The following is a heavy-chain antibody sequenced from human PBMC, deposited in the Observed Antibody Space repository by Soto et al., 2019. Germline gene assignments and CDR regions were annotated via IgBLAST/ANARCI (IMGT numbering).Heavy chain of an antibody. J-gene: IGHJ5*02. D-gene: IGHD3-3*01. CDR1: GGSISSGDDY. Sequence: SETLSLTCTVSGGSISSGDDYWSWIRQPPGKGLEWIGYIYYSGSTYYNPSLKSRVTISVDTSKNQFSLKLSSVTAADTAVYYCARGGSVFLPENWFDPWGQGTLVTVSS. CDR2: IYYSGST. CDR3: ARGGSVFLPENWFDP. V-gene: IGHV4-30-4*01.